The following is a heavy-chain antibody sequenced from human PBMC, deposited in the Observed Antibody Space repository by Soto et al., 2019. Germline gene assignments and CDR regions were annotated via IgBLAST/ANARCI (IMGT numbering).Heavy chain of an antibody. V-gene: IGHV5-51*01. Sequence: GESLKISCKGSGYSFTSYWIGWVRQMPGKGLEWMGIIYPGDSDTRYSPSFQGQVTISADKSISTAYLQWSSLKASDTAMYYCARIRSSSSPSPNYGMDVWGQGTTVTVSS. CDR1: GYSFTSYW. CDR3: ARIRSSSSPSPNYGMDV. D-gene: IGHD6-6*01. CDR2: IYPGDSDT. J-gene: IGHJ6*02.